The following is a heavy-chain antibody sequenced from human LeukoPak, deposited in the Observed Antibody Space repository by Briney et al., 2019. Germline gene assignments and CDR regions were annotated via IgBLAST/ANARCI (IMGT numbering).Heavy chain of an antibody. J-gene: IGHJ4*02. Sequence: SGGSLRLSCAASGFTFSSYSMNWVRQAPGKGLEWVSYISSSGSTIYYADSVKGRFTISRDNAKNSLYLQMNSLRAEDTAVYYCARDTRYSSSWCTFDYWGQGTLVTVSS. CDR2: ISSSGSTI. D-gene: IGHD6-13*01. CDR3: ARDTRYSSSWCTFDY. CDR1: GFTFSSYS. V-gene: IGHV3-48*04.